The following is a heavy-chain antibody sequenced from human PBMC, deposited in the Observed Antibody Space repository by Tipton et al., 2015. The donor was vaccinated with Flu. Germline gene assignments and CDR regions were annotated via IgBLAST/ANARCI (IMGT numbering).Heavy chain of an antibody. Sequence: SLRLSCAASGFSFSNSWMDWVRQTPGKGLEWAANIKQDGSEKYYVDSVKGRFTISRDNAKNSLYLQMNSLRAEDTAVYYCSKSLDYWGQGTLVTVSS. V-gene: IGHV3-7*01. J-gene: IGHJ4*02. CDR1: GFSFSNSW. CDR2: IKQDGSEK. CDR3: SKSLDY.